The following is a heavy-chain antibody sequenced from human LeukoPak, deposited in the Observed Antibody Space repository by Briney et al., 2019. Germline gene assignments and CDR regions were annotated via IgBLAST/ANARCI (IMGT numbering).Heavy chain of an antibody. CDR2: INHSGGT. D-gene: IGHD3-22*01. J-gene: IGHJ4*02. V-gene: IGHV4-34*01. CDR1: GGSFSGYY. CDR3: ARGPLYYYDSSSRSYYFDY. Sequence: SETLSLTCAVYGGSFSGYYWSWIRQPPGKGLEWIGEINHSGGTNHSPSLKSRVTISVDTSKNQFSLKLRSVTAADTAVYYCARGPLYYYDSSSRSYYFDYWGQGTLVTVSS.